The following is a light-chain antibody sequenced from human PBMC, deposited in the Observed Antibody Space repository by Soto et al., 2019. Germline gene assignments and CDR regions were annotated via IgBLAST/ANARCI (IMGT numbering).Light chain of an antibody. CDR3: LQHNTYLYT. CDR1: QGIRNY. CDR2: VAS. V-gene: IGKV1-17*01. J-gene: IGKJ2*01. Sequence: IQMSQSPSSLSASVGDTVTVTCRASQGIRNYLNWFQQKPGKAPKRLISVASTLQSGVPSRFSGSGSGTEFALTISSLQPEDSATYYCLQHNTYLYTFGQGTKLEIK.